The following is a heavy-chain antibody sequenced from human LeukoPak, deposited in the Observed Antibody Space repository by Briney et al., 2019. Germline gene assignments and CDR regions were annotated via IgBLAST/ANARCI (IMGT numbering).Heavy chain of an antibody. V-gene: IGHV3-48*02. Sequence: GGSLRLSCAASGFTFSSYVMSWVRQAPGKGLEWVSYINHNGKTIYYADSVKGRFTISRDNGKNSLYLQMNSLRDEDTAVYYCARVLDGNYYYYYGMDVWGQGTTVTVSS. CDR1: GFTFSSYV. CDR3: ARVLDGNYYYYYGMDV. J-gene: IGHJ6*02. CDR2: INHNGKTI. D-gene: IGHD2-15*01.